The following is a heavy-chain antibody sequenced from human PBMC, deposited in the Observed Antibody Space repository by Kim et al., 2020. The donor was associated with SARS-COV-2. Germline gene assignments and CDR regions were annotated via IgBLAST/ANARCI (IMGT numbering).Heavy chain of an antibody. CDR3: TRRAHCSSTSCYLFDP. CDR2: IRSKANSYAT. J-gene: IGHJ5*02. V-gene: IGHV3-73*01. Sequence: GGSLRLSCVASGFTFSGSAMHWVRQASGKGLEWVGRIRSKANSYATAYAASVKGRFTISRDDSKNTAYLQMNSLKTEDTAVYYCTRRAHCSSTSCYLFDPWGQGTLVTVSS. D-gene: IGHD2-2*01. CDR1: GFTFSGSA.